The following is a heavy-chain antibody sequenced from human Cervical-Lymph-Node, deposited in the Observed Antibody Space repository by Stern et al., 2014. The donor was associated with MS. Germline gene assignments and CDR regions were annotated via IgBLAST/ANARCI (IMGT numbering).Heavy chain of an antibody. CDR1: GGTFGNYG. CDR3: ARDYSALDS. J-gene: IGHJ4*02. V-gene: IGHV1-69*06. CDR2: IIPILATA. D-gene: IGHD2-15*01. Sequence: QVQLVESGAELKKPGSSLKVSCKASGGTFGNYGITWGRQAPGHGIEWMGGIIPILATANYAQQFQGRVTMTADKSTSTAYMELSSLTSEDTAIYYCARDYSALDSWGQGTLVTVSS.